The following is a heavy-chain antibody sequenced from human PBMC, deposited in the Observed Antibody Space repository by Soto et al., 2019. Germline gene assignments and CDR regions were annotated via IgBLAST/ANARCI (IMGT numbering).Heavy chain of an antibody. CDR1: GFSLSTTGVG. V-gene: IGHV2-5*02. CDR3: AQRLRDYGLGRERANYSDP. J-gene: IGHJ5*02. Sequence: QITLKESGPTLVRPTQTLTLTCTFSGFSLSTTGVGVGWIRQPPGKALEWLALIYWDDDKRYSPSLKSRLTIPKDTSKNEGILTMTNMDPVDTATYCCAQRLRDYGLGRERANYSDPWGQGTLVTVSS. CDR2: IYWDDDK. D-gene: IGHD3-10*01.